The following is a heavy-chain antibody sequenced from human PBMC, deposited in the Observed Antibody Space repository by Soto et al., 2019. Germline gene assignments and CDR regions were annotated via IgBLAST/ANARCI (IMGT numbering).Heavy chain of an antibody. D-gene: IGHD6-13*01. CDR2: ISYDGSNK. J-gene: IGHJ4*02. CDR1: GFTFSSYG. CDR3: AKDRVGYSSSRGPVGY. V-gene: IGHV3-30*18. Sequence: QVQLVESGGGLVQPGRSLRLSCAASGFTFSSYGMHWVRQAPGKRLEWVAVISYDGSNKYYADSVKGRFTISRDNSTNTLYLQMNSLRAEDTAVYYCAKDRVGYSSSRGPVGYWGQGTLVTVSS.